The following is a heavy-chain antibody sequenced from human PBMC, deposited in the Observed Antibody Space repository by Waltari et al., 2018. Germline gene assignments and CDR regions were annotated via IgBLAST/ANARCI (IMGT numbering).Heavy chain of an antibody. CDR3: AKDEERIQPSILTC. J-gene: IGHJ4*02. Sequence: QVQLVESGGGVVQPGRSLRLPCAASGFTFRTYGLPWVRQAPGKGLEWVAVISYDGSNKYYADSVKGRFTISRDNSKNTLYLQMNSLRAEDTAVYYCAKDEERIQPSILTCWGQGTLVTVSS. CDR2: ISYDGSNK. CDR1: GFTFRTYG. V-gene: IGHV3-30*18. D-gene: IGHD5-18*01.